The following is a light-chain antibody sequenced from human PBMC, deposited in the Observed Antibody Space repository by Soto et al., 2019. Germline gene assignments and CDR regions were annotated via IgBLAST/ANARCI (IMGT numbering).Light chain of an antibody. Sequence: RVMTQSPDTLSVSPGERATLSCRASETVRSNLDWYQQKPGQAPRLLIYAASTRATGIPARFIGNGSGTEFTLTISSLQSEDIAVYYCQQYNNWWTFGQGTKVEIK. CDR3: QQYNNWWT. CDR2: AAS. CDR1: ETVRSN. V-gene: IGKV3D-15*01. J-gene: IGKJ1*01.